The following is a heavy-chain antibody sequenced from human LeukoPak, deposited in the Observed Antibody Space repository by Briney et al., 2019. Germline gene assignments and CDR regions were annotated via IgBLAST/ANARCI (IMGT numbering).Heavy chain of an antibody. CDR3: ARDRGSLEFDY. V-gene: IGHV3-48*04. CDR1: GFTFSDYS. CDR2: ISSSRNTI. Sequence: GGALRLSCAASGFTFSDYSMNWVRQAPGKGLQWVSFISSSRNTIYYADSVKGRFTISRDNAKNTLYLQMSSLRAEDTAVYYCARDRGSLEFDYWGQGTLVTVSS. D-gene: IGHD3-10*01. J-gene: IGHJ4*02.